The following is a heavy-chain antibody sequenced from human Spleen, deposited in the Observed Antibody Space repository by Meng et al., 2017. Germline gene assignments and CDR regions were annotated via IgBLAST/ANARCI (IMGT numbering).Heavy chain of an antibody. CDR2: IYYSGST. CDR3: ARRRGGNSALDC. V-gene: IGHV4-39*07. D-gene: IGHD4-23*01. Sequence: QLQPQGSGPRLVKPSEPLALPCTVSGCPISRSSYYWGWIRQPPGKGLEWIGSIYYSGSTYYNPSLKSRVTISVDTSKNQFSLKVTSVTAADTAVYYCARRRGGNSALDCWGQGTLVTVSS. CDR1: GCPISRSSYY. J-gene: IGHJ4*02.